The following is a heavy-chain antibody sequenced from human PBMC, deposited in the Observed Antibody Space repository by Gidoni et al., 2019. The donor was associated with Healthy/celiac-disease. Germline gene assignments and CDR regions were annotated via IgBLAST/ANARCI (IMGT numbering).Heavy chain of an antibody. J-gene: IGHJ6*02. CDR3: ARDRAVVVVAAINYGMDV. CDR2: INHSGGST. V-gene: IGHV1-46*04. Sequence: QVQLVQSGAEVKKPGASVKVSCKASGYTFTSYYMHWVRQAPGQGLEWMGIINHSGGSTSYAQKLQGRVTMTRDTSTSTVYMELSSLRSEDTAVYYCARDRAVVVVAAINYGMDVWGQGTTVTVSS. D-gene: IGHD2-15*01. CDR1: GYTFTSYY.